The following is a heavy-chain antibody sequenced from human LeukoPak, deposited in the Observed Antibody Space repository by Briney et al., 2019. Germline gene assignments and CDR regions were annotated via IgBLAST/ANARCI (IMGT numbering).Heavy chain of an antibody. V-gene: IGHV5-51*01. Sequence: GESLKISCKGSGYSFTSYWIAWVRQMPGKGLEWMGIVYPGDSDTRYSPSFQGHVTISLNKSLSTAYLQPNSLKASDTAIVYCARRGYCSGDGCFSHAFDIWGQGTVVTVSS. D-gene: IGHD2-15*01. CDR3: ARRGYCSGDGCFSHAFDI. J-gene: IGHJ3*02. CDR1: GYSFTSYW. CDR2: VYPGDSDT.